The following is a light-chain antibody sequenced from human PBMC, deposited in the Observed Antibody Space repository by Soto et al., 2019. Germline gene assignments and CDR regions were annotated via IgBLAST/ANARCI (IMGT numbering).Light chain of an antibody. V-gene: IGKV3-15*01. Sequence: EVVMTQSPATVSVSPGERTSLSCRASQSIGTNLGWYQQKPGQAPRLLISKTSTRATGVPARFSGSGSGTEFTHTISSLHSEDIAVYYCQQYAGWPLTFGGGTKVDIK. CDR2: KTS. CDR1: QSIGTN. CDR3: QQYAGWPLT. J-gene: IGKJ4*01.